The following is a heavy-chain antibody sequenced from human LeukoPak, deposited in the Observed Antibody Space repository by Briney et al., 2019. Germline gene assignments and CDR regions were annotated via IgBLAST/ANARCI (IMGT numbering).Heavy chain of an antibody. V-gene: IGHV3-74*01. CDR3: ARAPSEIGGYYPEYFRH. Sequence: GGSLRLSCAASGFTFSSSWMHWVRQAPGKWLVWVSRIKSDGSTRYADSVKGRFTISRDNAKNTVSLQMTSLRAEDTGVYYCARAPSEIGGYYPEYFRHWGQGTLVIVSS. J-gene: IGHJ1*01. CDR2: IKSDGST. D-gene: IGHD3-22*01. CDR1: GFTFSSSW.